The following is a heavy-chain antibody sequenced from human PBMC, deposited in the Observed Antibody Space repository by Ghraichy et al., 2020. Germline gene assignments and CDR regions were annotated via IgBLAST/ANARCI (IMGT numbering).Heavy chain of an antibody. CDR3: AKERDTSGYYSFRGDYYGMDV. V-gene: IGHV3-30*18. CDR1: GFTFSRYG. D-gene: IGHD3-22*01. Sequence: GGSLRLSCAASGFTFSRYGMHWVRQAPGKGLEWVAVISYDGNSKYSPDYRFTISRDNSKNTLYLQMNSLRAEDTAVYYCAKERDTSGYYSFRGDYYGMDVWGQVTTVTVSS. J-gene: IGHJ6*02. CDR2: ISYDGNSK.